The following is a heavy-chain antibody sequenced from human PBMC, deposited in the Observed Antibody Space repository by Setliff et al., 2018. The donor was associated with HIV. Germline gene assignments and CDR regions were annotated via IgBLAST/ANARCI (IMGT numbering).Heavy chain of an antibody. D-gene: IGHD5-12*01. CDR2: IIPIFGTA. CDR3: ARPYSGHAPYYYGMDV. CDR1: GYTFTSYG. V-gene: IGHV1-69*06. J-gene: IGHJ6*02. Sequence: ASVKVSCKASGYTFTSYGISWVRQAPGQGLEWMGRIIPIFGTANYAQKFQGRVTITADKSTSTAYMELSSLRSEDTAVYYCARPYSGHAPYYYGMDVWGQGTTVTVSS.